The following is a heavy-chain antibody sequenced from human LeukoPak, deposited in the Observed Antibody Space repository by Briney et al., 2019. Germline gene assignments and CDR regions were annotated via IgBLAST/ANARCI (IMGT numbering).Heavy chain of an antibody. CDR3: ARSLRNAFDI. CDR1: GFTFSSYE. Sequence: GGSLRLSCAASGFTFSSYEMNWVRQAPGKGLEWVSYISSSGSTIYYADSVKGPFTISTDNANNSLYLQMNSLRAEDTAVYYCARSLRNAFDIWGQGTMVTVSS. D-gene: IGHD3-3*01. V-gene: IGHV3-48*03. CDR2: ISSSGSTI. J-gene: IGHJ3*02.